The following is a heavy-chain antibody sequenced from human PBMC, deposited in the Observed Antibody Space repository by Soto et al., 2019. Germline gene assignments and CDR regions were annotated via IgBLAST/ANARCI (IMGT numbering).Heavy chain of an antibody. Sequence: EVQLLESGGGLVQPGGSLRVSCAASGFTFSNYVMTWVRQAPGKGLEWVSAISGSGDSTYYADSVKGRFTISRDNSKNTLYLQMDSLRAEDTAVYYCAKGGRHDDFWSGYPLAFDYWGQGTLVTVSS. CDR3: AKGGRHDDFWSGYPLAFDY. J-gene: IGHJ4*02. D-gene: IGHD3-3*01. V-gene: IGHV3-23*01. CDR1: GFTFSNYV. CDR2: ISGSGDST.